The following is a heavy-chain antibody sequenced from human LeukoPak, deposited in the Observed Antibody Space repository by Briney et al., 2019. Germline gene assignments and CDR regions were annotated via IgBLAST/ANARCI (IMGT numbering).Heavy chain of an antibody. CDR1: AYSFTNYY. CDR3: ARSSPTYYFDSSGYYYGDY. CDR2: INPNTGVT. D-gene: IGHD3-22*01. Sequence: ASVKVSCKASAYSFTNYYIHWVRQAPGQGLEWMGRINPNTGVTDYAQIFKGRVTMTRDTSISTAYMELSRLGSDDTAVYYCARSSPTYYFDSSGYYYGDYWGQGTLVTVSS. J-gene: IGHJ4*02. V-gene: IGHV1-2*06.